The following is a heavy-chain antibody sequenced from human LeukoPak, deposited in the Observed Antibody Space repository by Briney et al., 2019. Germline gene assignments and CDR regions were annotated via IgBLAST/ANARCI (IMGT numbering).Heavy chain of an antibody. CDR1: GYSISSGYY. V-gene: IGHV4-38-2*01. CDR3: ARVRGLYCFDY. CDR2: IFHSGST. Sequence: PSETLFLTCAVSGYSISSGYYWGWIRQPPGKGLEWIGSIFHSGSTYCNPSLKSRVTISVDTSKNQFSLKLSSVTAADTAGYYCARVRGLYCFDYWGQGTLVTVSS. J-gene: IGHJ4*02. D-gene: IGHD2-15*01.